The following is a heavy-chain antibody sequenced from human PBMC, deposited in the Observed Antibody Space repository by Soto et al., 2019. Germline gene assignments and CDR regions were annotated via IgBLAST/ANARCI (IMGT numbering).Heavy chain of an antibody. CDR2: IFNSGST. CDR3: ARARSGYNIDAFGI. Sequence: SGTLSLTCSVSGGSIRSYFWSWIRQPPGEGLEWIGYIFNSGSTNHNPSLKSRVTMLMDTSRNEVSLTLSSVTAADTAVYYCARARSGYNIDAFGIWGQGTMVTVSS. CDR1: GGSIRSYF. V-gene: IGHV4-59*01. D-gene: IGHD5-12*01. J-gene: IGHJ3*02.